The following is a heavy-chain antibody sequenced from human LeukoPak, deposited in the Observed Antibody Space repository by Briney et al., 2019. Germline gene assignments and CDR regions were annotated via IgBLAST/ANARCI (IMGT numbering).Heavy chain of an antibody. J-gene: IGHJ4*02. D-gene: IGHD5-18*01. Sequence: RWASVKVSCKASGYTFTSYGISWVRQAPGQGLEWMGWISAYNGNTNYAQKFQGRVTMTTDTSTSTVYMELRSLRSDDTAVYYCATENPISGYISEGFDYWGQGTLVTVSS. CDR2: ISAYNGNT. V-gene: IGHV1-18*01. CDR3: ATENPISGYISEGFDY. CDR1: GYTFTSYG.